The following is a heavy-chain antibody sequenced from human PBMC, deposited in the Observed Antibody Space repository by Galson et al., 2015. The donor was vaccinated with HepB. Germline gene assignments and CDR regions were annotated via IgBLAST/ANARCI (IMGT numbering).Heavy chain of an antibody. V-gene: IGHV7-4-1*02. J-gene: IGHJ5*02. CDR2: INTNTGNP. Sequence: SVKVSCKASGYTFTSYAMNWVRQAPGQGLEWMGWINTNTGNPTYAQGFTGRFVFSLDTSVSTAYLQISSLKAEDTAVYYCARVALLWFGNWFDPWGQGTLVTVSS. CDR3: ARVALLWFGNWFDP. D-gene: IGHD3-10*01. CDR1: GYTFTSYA.